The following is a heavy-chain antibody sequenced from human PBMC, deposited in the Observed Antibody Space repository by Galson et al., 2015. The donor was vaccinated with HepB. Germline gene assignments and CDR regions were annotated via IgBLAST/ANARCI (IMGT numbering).Heavy chain of an antibody. D-gene: IGHD6-13*01. Sequence: SLRLSCAASGFTSSSYAMHWVRQAPGKGLEWVSAISGSGGSTYYADSVKGRFTISRDNSKNTLYLQMNSLRAEDTAVYYCGKTGYSSSWPMDYWGQGTLVTVSS. V-gene: IGHV3-23*01. CDR1: GFTSSSYA. CDR2: ISGSGGST. CDR3: GKTGYSSSWPMDY. J-gene: IGHJ4*02.